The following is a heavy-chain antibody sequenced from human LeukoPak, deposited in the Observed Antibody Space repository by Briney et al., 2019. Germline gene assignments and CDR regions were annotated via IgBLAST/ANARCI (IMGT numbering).Heavy chain of an antibody. J-gene: IGHJ4*02. Sequence: ASVKVSCKASGGTFSSYAISWVRQAPGQGLEWMGWISAYNGNTNYAQKLQGRVTMTTDTSTSTAYMELRSLRSDDTAVYYCARGDYGGSPGYYWGQGTLVTVSS. CDR3: ARGDYGGSPGYY. V-gene: IGHV1-18*04. CDR1: GGTFSSYA. CDR2: ISAYNGNT. D-gene: IGHD4-23*01.